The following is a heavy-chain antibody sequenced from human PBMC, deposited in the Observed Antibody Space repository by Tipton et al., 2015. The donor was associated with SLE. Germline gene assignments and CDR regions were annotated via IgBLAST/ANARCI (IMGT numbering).Heavy chain of an antibody. CDR3: ARGPPGASYYYYMDV. CDR2: IYTSGNT. J-gene: IGHJ6*03. Sequence: GLVKPSETLSLTCTVSGGSISSSTYYWSWIRQPAGKGLEWIGRIYTSGNTNYKPSLKSRVIISLDTSKNQFSLQGNSVTAADTAVYYCARGPPGASYYYYMDVWGKGTTVTVSS. CDR1: GGSISSSTYY. V-gene: IGHV4-61*02.